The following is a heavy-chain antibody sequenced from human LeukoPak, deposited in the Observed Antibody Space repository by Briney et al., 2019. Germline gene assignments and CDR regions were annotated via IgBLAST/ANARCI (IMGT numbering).Heavy chain of an antibody. V-gene: IGHV1-18*01. CDR1: VYTFTTYG. CDR2: ISAYNGNT. CDR3: ARSRRGYYMDV. Sequence: ASVKVSCKASVYTFTTYGISWVRQAPGQGLEWMGWISAYNGNTNYAQKFQGRLTMSSNISMNTASMELRSLTSEDTAVYFCARSRRGYYMDVWGTGTPATVSS. J-gene: IGHJ6*03.